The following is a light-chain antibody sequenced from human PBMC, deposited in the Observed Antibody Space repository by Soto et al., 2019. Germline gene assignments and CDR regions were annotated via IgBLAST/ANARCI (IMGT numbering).Light chain of an antibody. Sequence: QSALTQPASVSGSPGQSITISCTGTSSDVGSYNHVSWYQQYPGKAPKLMIYDVTNRPSGISNRFSGSKSGNTASLTISGLQAEDEADYYCSSYTSSSTLVIFGGGTKLTVL. J-gene: IGLJ2*01. CDR2: DVT. V-gene: IGLV2-14*02. CDR3: SSYTSSSTLVI. CDR1: SSDVGSYNH.